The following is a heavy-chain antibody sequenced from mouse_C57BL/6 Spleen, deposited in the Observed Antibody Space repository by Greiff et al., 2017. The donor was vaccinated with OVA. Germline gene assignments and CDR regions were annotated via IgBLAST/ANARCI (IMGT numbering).Heavy chain of an antibody. J-gene: IGHJ2*01. CDR1: GYAFSSYW. D-gene: IGHD3-2*02. CDR3: ARGGGSGFFDY. Sequence: LQESGAELVKPGASVKISCKASGYAFSSYWMNWVKQRPGKGLEWIGQIYPGDGDTNYNGKFKGKATLTADKSSSTAYMQLSSLTSEDSAVYFCARGGGSGFFDYWGQGTTLTVSS. CDR2: IYPGDGDT. V-gene: IGHV1-80*01.